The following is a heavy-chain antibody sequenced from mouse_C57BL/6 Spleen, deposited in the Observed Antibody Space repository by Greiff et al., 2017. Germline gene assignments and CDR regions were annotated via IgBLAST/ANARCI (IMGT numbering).Heavy chain of an antibody. CDR1: GYTFTDYE. D-gene: IGHD2-2*01. CDR2: IDPETGGT. V-gene: IGHV1-15*01. Sequence: VQLKQSGAELVRPGASVTLSCKASGYTFTDYEMHWVKQTPVHGLEWIGAIDPETGGTAYNQKFKGKAILTADKSSSTAYMELRSLTSEDSAVYYCTRGGISTMVTTWYFDYWGQGTTLTVSS. CDR3: TRGGISTMVTTWYFDY. J-gene: IGHJ2*01.